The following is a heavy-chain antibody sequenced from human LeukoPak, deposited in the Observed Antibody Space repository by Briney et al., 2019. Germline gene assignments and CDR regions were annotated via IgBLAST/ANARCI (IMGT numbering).Heavy chain of an antibody. V-gene: IGHV3-30*02. CDR1: GFSFGSYG. CDR2: IRYDGSIK. D-gene: IGHD1-1*01. Sequence: PGGPLRLSCAASGFSFGSYGMHWVRQAPGKGLEWVAFIRYDGSIKYYVDSVKGRFTISRDNPKNTLYLQMNSLRPEDTAIYYCAKDHRQTTGIDYWGQGTLVTVSS. J-gene: IGHJ4*02. CDR3: AKDHRQTTGIDY.